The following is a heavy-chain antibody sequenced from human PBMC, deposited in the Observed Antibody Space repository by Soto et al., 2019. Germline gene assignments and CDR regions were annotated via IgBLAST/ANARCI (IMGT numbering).Heavy chain of an antibody. CDR3: ASKLTFGSSSDY. Sequence: PGGSLRLSCAASGFTFDNYAMSWVRQAPGAGLDWVSTISNSGGTIYYADSVRGRFTISRDNSKNTLYLQLNTLRAEDTAVYFCASKLTFGSSSDYWGQGTLVTVSS. V-gene: IGHV3-23*01. CDR2: ISNSGGTI. D-gene: IGHD3-10*01. J-gene: IGHJ4*02. CDR1: GFTFDNYA.